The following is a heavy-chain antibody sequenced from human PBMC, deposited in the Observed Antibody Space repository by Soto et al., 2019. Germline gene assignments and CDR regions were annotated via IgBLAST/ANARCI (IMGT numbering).Heavy chain of an antibody. J-gene: IGHJ4*02. CDR2: IYYSGST. V-gene: IGHV4-39*01. Sequence: ETLSLTCTVSGGSISSSSYYWGWIRQPPGKGLEWIGSIYYSGSTYYNPSLKSRVTISVDTSKNQFSLKLSSVTAADTAVYYCARHPGYGIYYFDYWGQGTLVTVSS. D-gene: IGHD5-18*01. CDR1: GGSISSSSYY. CDR3: ARHPGYGIYYFDY.